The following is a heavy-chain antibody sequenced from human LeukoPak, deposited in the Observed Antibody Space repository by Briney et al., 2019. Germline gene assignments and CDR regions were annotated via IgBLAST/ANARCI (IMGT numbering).Heavy chain of an antibody. J-gene: IGHJ4*02. Sequence: GGSLRLSCAASEFSVGSNYMTWVRQAPGKGLEWVSYISSSSSTIYYADSVKGRFTISRDNAKNSLYLQMNSLRAEDTAVYYCEVGETYHYDSSGYYPFDYWGQGTLVTVSS. V-gene: IGHV3-48*01. D-gene: IGHD3-22*01. CDR2: ISSSSSTI. CDR1: EFSVGSNY. CDR3: EVGETYHYDSSGYYPFDY.